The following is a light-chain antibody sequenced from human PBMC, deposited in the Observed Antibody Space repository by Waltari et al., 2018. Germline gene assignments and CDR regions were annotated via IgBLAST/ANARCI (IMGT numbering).Light chain of an antibody. CDR1: QSVSSSY. CDR2: GAS. Sequence: EIVLTQSPGTLSLSPGERATLSCRASQSVSSSYLAWYQHKPGQAPRFLIYGASSRASGIPDRFSGSGSGTDFTLTISRLEPEDFAVYYCQQYGDSPPWTFGQGTKAEIK. CDR3: QQYGDSPPWT. J-gene: IGKJ1*01. V-gene: IGKV3-20*01.